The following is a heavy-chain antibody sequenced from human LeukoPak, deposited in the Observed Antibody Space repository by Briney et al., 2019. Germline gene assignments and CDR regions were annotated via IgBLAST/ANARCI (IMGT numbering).Heavy chain of an antibody. CDR3: AKAGGEIYNAFDI. CDR1: GFTFSSYA. V-gene: IGHV3-23*01. Sequence: GGSLRLSCAASGFTFSSYAMSWVRQAPGKGLEWVSSFSGSGGSTYYADSVKGRFAISRDNSKNTLYLQMNNLRAEDTAVYYCAKAGGEIYNAFDIWGQGTMVTVSS. CDR2: FSGSGGST. D-gene: IGHD3-16*01. J-gene: IGHJ3*02.